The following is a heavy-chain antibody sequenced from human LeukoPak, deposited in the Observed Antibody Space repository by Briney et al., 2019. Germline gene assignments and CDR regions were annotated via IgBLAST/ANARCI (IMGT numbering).Heavy chain of an antibody. CDR3: VRDRQWLENAGYFDH. Sequence: HPGGSLRLSCAASGFTFSSYEMNWVRQAPGKGLEWVSFISSSGSTEYYADSVRGRFTISRDNAKNSLYLQMNSLRAEDTAVYYCVRDRQWLENAGYFDHWGQGALVTVSS. CDR2: ISSSGSTE. D-gene: IGHD6-19*01. J-gene: IGHJ4*02. CDR1: GFTFSSYE. V-gene: IGHV3-48*03.